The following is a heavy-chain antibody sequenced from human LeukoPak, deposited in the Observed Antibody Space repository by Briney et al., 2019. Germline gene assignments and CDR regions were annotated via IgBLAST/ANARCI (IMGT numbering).Heavy chain of an antibody. V-gene: IGHV4-39*01. J-gene: IGHJ5*02. Sequence: SETLSLTCTVSGGPIRSSGSYWGWIRQPPGKGLEYIGTIYYTGNTYYNPSLKRRVAISVDTSKSQFSLRLNSVTAADTAVYYCARASSTWYNGWFDPWGQGTLVTVSS. CDR3: ARASSTWYNGWFDP. D-gene: IGHD6-13*01. CDR1: GGPIRSSGSY. CDR2: IYYTGNT.